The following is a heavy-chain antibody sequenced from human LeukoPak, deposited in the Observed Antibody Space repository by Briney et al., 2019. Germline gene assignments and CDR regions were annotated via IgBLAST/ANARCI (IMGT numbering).Heavy chain of an antibody. CDR2: INPSGGST. D-gene: IGHD2/OR15-2a*01. V-gene: IGHV1-46*01. CDR1: VYTFTSYY. J-gene: IGHJ4*02. CDR3: ARGSEIYDPRFDY. Sequence: ASVKVSCQASVYTFTSYYMYGLRQAPGRGLEWMGIINPSGGSTSYAQKFQGRVTMTRDTSTSTVYMELSSLRSEDSAVYYCARGSEIYDPRFDYWGQGTLVTVSS.